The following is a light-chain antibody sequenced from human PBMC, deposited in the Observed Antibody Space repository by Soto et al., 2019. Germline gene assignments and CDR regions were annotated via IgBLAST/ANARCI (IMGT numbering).Light chain of an antibody. CDR3: QQYGASFLT. CDR2: AAS. CDR1: QSVDSNY. V-gene: IGKV3-20*01. Sequence: EIVLTQSPGTLSLSPGERATLFCRASQSVDSNYLAWYQQKPGQAPRLLIYAASSRAAGVPDRFGGSGSGTDFTLTISRLEPEDFAVYYCQQYGASFLTFGQGTRLEIK. J-gene: IGKJ5*01.